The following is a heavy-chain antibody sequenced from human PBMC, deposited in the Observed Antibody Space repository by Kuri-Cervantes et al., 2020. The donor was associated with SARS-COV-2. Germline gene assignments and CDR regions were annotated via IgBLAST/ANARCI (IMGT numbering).Heavy chain of an antibody. CDR2: IDWDDDK. CDR1: GGSISSSSYY. V-gene: IGHV2-70*01. CDR3: ARINPYGSGSYFLNDAFDI. J-gene: IGHJ3*02. D-gene: IGHD3-10*01. Sequence: TLSLTCTVSGGSISSSSYYWGWIRQPPGKGLEWIALIDWDDDKYYSTSLKTRLTISKDTSKNQVVLTMTNMDPVDTATYYCARINPYGSGSYFLNDAFDIWGQGTMVTVSS.